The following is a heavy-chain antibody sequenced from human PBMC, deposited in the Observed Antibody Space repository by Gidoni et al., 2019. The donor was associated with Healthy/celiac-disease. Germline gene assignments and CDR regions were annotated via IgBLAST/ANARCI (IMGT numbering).Heavy chain of an antibody. CDR2: IITICVSA. Sequence: QVQLVQSGAGVKKPGSAVKVSCKASGGTFSIYAISWVRQAPGKGLEWMGGIITICVSANYERKFQGRLPITAFKNWRTGSMESVSLSAEDGAVYDGARGAGGLGELLDDAFDIWGQGTMVTVSS. D-gene: IGHD3-10*01. J-gene: IGHJ3*02. V-gene: IGHV1-69*06. CDR3: ARGAGGLGELLDDAFDI. CDR1: GGTFSIYA.